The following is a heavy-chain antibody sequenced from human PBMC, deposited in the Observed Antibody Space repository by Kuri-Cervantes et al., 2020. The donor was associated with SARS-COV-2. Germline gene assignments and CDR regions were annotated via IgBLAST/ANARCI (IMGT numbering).Heavy chain of an antibody. V-gene: IGHV1-2*02. CDR1: GYTFTDYY. D-gene: IGHD2-2*01. J-gene: IGHJ5*02. CDR3: ATSPPHCSSTSCTPNWFDP. CDR2: INPNSGET. Sequence: ASVKVSCKASGYTFTDYYMHWVRQAPGQGLEWMGWINPNSGETIYAQKFQGRVTMTEDTSTDTAYMELSSLRSEDTAVYYCATSPPHCSSTSCTPNWFDPWGQGTLVTVSS.